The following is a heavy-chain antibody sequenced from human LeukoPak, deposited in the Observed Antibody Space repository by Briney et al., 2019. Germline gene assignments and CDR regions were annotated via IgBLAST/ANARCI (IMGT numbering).Heavy chain of an antibody. CDR2: IYWNDVK. J-gene: IGHJ5*02. D-gene: IGHD2-21*02. V-gene: IGHV2-5*01. CDR1: GFSLRTSGVG. CDR3: AHGSDSPGTNWFDP. Sequence: SGPTLVNPTQTLTLTCTFSGFSLRTSGVGVGWIRQPPVKALEWLALIYWNDVKFYSPSLRNRLTVTKDTSKNQVVLTVTNMDPVDTATYYCAHGSDSPGTNWFDPWGQGTLVTVSS.